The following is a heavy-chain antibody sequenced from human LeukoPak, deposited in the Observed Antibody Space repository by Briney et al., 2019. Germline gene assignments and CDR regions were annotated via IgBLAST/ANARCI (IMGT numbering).Heavy chain of an antibody. Sequence: PSETLSLTCTVSGGSISSGSYYWSWIRQPAGKGLEWIGRIYTSGSTNYNPSLKSRVTISVDTSKNQFSLKLSSVTAADTAVYYCARLYEGYCSGGSCYWFDPWGQGILVTVSS. CDR1: GGSISSGSYY. V-gene: IGHV4-61*02. D-gene: IGHD2-15*01. CDR3: ARLYEGYCSGGSCYWFDP. CDR2: IYTSGST. J-gene: IGHJ5*02.